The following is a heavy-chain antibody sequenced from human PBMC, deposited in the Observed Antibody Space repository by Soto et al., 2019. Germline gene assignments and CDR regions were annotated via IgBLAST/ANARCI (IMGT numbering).Heavy chain of an antibody. CDR2: IYYSGST. J-gene: IGHJ4*02. CDR1: CGSISSYY. CDR3: ARDKITGLFDY. D-gene: IGHD2-8*02. Sequence: SETLSLTCTVSCGSISSYYWSWIRQPPGKGLEWIGYIYYSGSTNYNPSLKSRVTISVDTSKNQFSLELSSVTAADTAVYYCARDKITGLFDYWGQGTLVTVS. V-gene: IGHV4-59*12.